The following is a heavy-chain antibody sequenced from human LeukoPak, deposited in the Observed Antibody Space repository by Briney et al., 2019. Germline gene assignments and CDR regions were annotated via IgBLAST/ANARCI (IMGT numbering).Heavy chain of an antibody. Sequence: GQSLRLSCAAAGFTFSDHYMDWVRQAPGKGLEWVGRIGNKVNTYTTEYAASVKGRFTISRDDSKNSLYLQMNSLKTEDTAVYYCTRRRFYFDYWGQGTLVTVSS. V-gene: IGHV3-72*01. CDR1: GFTFSDHY. CDR3: TRRRFYFDY. J-gene: IGHJ4*02. CDR2: IGNKVNTYTT.